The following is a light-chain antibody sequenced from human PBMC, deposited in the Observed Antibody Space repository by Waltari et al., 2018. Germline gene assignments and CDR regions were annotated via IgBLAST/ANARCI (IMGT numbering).Light chain of an antibody. V-gene: IGLV8-61*01. J-gene: IGLJ3*02. CDR2: KIN. Sequence: QTVVTQEPSLSVSPGGTVTLTCALSSGSVSSTSYASWYQQTPGQAPRTLVYKINNRSSGVPDRFSGSMLGNKAALTITGAQAEDESDYYCVLYIGSGIWVFGGGTKLTVL. CDR1: SGSVSSTSY. CDR3: VLYIGSGIWV.